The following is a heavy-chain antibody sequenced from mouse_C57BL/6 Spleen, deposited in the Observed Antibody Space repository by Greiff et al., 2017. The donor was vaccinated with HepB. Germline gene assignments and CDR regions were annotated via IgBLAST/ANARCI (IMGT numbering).Heavy chain of an antibody. Sequence: VHLVESGAELVRPGASVTLSCKASGYTFTDYEMHWVKQTPVHGLEWIGAIDPETGGTAYNQKFKGKAILTADKSSSTAYMELRSLTSEDSAVYYCTRITTVGYYFDYWGQGTTLTVSS. J-gene: IGHJ2*01. CDR3: TRITTVGYYFDY. CDR1: GYTFTDYE. D-gene: IGHD1-1*01. CDR2: IDPETGGT. V-gene: IGHV1-15*01.